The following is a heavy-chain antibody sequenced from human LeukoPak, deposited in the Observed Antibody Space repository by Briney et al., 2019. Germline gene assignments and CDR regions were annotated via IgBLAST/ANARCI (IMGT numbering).Heavy chain of an antibody. V-gene: IGHV3-30*18. J-gene: IGHJ2*01. D-gene: IGHD4-17*01. CDR2: ISYDGSNK. CDR3: AKDLFTVTLGYFDL. Sequence: HSGGSLRLSCAASGFTFSSYGMHWVRQAPGKGLEWVAVISYDGSNKYYADSVKGRFTISRDNSKNTLYLQMNSLRAEDTAVYYCAKDLFTVTLGYFDLWGRGTLVTVSS. CDR1: GFTFSSYG.